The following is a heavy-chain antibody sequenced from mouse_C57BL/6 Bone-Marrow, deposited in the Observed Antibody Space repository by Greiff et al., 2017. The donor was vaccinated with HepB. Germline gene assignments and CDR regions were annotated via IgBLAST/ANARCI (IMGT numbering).Heavy chain of an antibody. CDR1: GFTFSDYY. CDR3: ARREGYYGSSYYWYFDV. D-gene: IGHD1-1*01. J-gene: IGHJ1*03. V-gene: IGHV5-16*01. CDR2: INYDGSST. Sequence: DVKLEESEGGLVQPGSSMKLSCTASGFTFSDYYMAWVRQVPEKGLEWVANINYDGSSTYYLDSLKSRFIISRDNAKNILYLQMSSLKSEDTATYYCARREGYYGSSYYWYFDVWGTGTTVTVSS.